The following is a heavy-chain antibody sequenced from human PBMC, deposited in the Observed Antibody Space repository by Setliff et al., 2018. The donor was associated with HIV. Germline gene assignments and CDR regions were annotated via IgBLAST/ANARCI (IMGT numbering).Heavy chain of an antibody. CDR1: GYTFTSYA. V-gene: IGHV1-3*01. D-gene: IGHD3-10*01. CDR2: INAGNGNT. Sequence: ASVKVSCKASGYTFTSYAMHWVRQAPGQRLEWMGWINAGNGNTKYSQKFQGRVTVTRDTSASTAYMELSSLRSEDTAVYYCARDRITMVRGVISGGFDYWGQGTLVTVSS. J-gene: IGHJ4*02. CDR3: ARDRITMVRGVISGGFDY.